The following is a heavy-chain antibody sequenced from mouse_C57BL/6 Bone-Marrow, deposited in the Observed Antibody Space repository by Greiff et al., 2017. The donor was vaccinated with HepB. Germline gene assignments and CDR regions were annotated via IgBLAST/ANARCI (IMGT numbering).Heavy chain of an antibody. V-gene: IGHV1-82*01. Sequence: VKLQQSGPELVKPGASVKISCKASGYAFSSSWMNWVKQRPGKGLEWIGRIYPGDGDTNYNGKFKGKATLTADKSSSTAYMQLSSLTSEDSAVYFCARSLLRPFAYWGQGTLVTVSA. CDR3: ARSLLRPFAY. D-gene: IGHD2-4*01. CDR1: GYAFSSSW. CDR2: IYPGDGDT. J-gene: IGHJ3*01.